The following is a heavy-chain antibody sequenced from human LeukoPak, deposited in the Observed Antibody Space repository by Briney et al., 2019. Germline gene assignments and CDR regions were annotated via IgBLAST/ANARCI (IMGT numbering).Heavy chain of an antibody. J-gene: IGHJ4*02. Sequence: PGGSLRLSCGASGLTFSSSEMNWVRQAPGKGLEWVSSISSSSSYIYYADSVKGRFTISRDNAKNSQYLQMNSLRAEDTAVYYCAKDLRFLDYFDYWGQGTLVTVSS. CDR2: ISSSSSYI. CDR3: AKDLRFLDYFDY. V-gene: IGHV3-21*01. CDR1: GLTFSSSE. D-gene: IGHD3-3*01.